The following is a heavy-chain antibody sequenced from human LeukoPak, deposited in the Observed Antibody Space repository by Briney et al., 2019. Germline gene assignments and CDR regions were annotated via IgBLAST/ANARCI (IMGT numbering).Heavy chain of an antibody. CDR1: GYTFTDYY. V-gene: IGHV1-2*02. CDR2: INPNSGGT. CDR3: ARVGRIAAAGIDY. D-gene: IGHD6-13*01. Sequence: GASVKVSCKASGYTFTDYYIHWVRQAPGQGLEWMGWINPNSGGTNYAQKFQGRVTMTTDTSTSTAYMELRSLRSDDTAVYYCARVGRIAAAGIDYWGQGTLVTVSS. J-gene: IGHJ4*02.